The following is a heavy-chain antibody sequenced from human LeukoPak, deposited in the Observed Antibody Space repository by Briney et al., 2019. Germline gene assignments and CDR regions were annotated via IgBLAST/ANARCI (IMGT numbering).Heavy chain of an antibody. D-gene: IGHD1-7*01. Sequence: SETLSLTCSVSGASISSSSYYWNWIRQPPGRGLEWIGSIYYSGSTYYNPSLKSRVIISVDTSKNQFSLNLSSVTAADTAVYYCARLVPIRTNYFDPWGQGTLVTVSS. CDR1: GASISSSSYY. J-gene: IGHJ5*02. CDR3: ARLVPIRTNYFDP. CDR2: IYYSGST. V-gene: IGHV4-39*01.